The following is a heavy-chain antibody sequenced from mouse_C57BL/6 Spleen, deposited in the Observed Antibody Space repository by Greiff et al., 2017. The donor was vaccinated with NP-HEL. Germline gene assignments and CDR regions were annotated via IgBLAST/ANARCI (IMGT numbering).Heavy chain of an antibody. CDR1: GYSITSGYY. CDR3: ARDYSYAMDY. D-gene: IGHD1-1*01. Sequence: EVQLVEPGPGLVKPSQSLSLTCSVTGYSITSGYYWNWIRQFPGNKLEWMGYISYDGSNNYNPSLKNRISITRDTSKNQFFLKLNSVTTEDTATYYCARDYSYAMDYWGQGTSVTVSS. V-gene: IGHV3-6*01. CDR2: ISYDGSN. J-gene: IGHJ4*01.